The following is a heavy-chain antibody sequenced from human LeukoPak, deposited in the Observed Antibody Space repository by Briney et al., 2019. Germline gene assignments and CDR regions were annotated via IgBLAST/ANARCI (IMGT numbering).Heavy chain of an antibody. D-gene: IGHD6-19*01. CDR1: GFSFGDYA. CDR3: AKLGLPSSSGWIHYIDY. CDR2: ISWNSDRI. Sequence: GRSLRLSCAASGFSFGDYAMHWVRQAPGKGLEWVSGISWNSDRIGYADSVKGRFTISRENAKNSLYLQMNSLRPEDTALYYCAKLGLPSSSGWIHYIDYWGQGTLVTVSS. V-gene: IGHV3-9*01. J-gene: IGHJ4*02.